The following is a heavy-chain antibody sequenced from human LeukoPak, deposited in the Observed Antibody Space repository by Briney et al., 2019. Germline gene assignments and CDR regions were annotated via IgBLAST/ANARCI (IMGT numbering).Heavy chain of an antibody. Sequence: SETLSLTCTVSGGSISSYYWSWIRQPAGKGLEWSGYIYYSGSTNYNPSLKSRVTISVDTSKNQFSLKLSSVTAADTAVYYCAREALWFGELLPTPGAFDIWGQGTMVTVSS. CDR3: AREALWFGELLPTPGAFDI. CDR2: IYYSGST. V-gene: IGHV4-59*01. J-gene: IGHJ3*02. CDR1: GGSISSYY. D-gene: IGHD3-10*01.